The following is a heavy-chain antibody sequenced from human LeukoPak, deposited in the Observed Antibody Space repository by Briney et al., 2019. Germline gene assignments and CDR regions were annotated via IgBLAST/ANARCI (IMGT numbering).Heavy chain of an antibody. J-gene: IGHJ4*02. D-gene: IGHD6-19*01. CDR1: GGSISSYY. Sequence: PSETLSLTCTVSGGSISSYYWSWIRQPPGKGLEWIGYIYYSGSTNYNPSLKSRVTISVDTSKNQFSLKPSSVTAADTAVYYCARHGYSGWYVYWGQGTLVTVSS. V-gene: IGHV4-59*08. CDR2: IYYSGST. CDR3: ARHGYSGWYVY.